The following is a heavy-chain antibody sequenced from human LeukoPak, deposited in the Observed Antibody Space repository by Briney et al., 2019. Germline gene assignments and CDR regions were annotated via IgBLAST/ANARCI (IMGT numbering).Heavy chain of an antibody. CDR2: ISYIGST. V-gene: IGHV4-59*11. J-gene: IGHJ3*02. Sequence: SETLSLTRAVSGDSFSSHYWTWIRQPPGKGLEWIGYISYIGSTNYNPSLKSRVTISIDTSKNQFSLKLSSVTAADTAVYYCARDLVTVTKGFDIWGQGTMVSVSS. CDR1: GDSFSSHY. CDR3: ARDLVTVTKGFDI. D-gene: IGHD4-17*01.